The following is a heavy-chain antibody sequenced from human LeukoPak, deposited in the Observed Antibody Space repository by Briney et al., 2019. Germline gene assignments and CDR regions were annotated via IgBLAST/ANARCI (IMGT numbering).Heavy chain of an antibody. CDR2: INHSGST. J-gene: IGHJ4*02. Sequence: SETLSLTCAVYGGAFSGYYWSWIRQPPVKGLEWIGEINHSGSTNYNPSLKSRVTISVDTSKNQFSLKLSSVTAADTAVYYCARGTMTTVTYYFDYWGQGTLVTVSS. D-gene: IGHD4-17*01. V-gene: IGHV4-34*01. CDR1: GGAFSGYY. CDR3: ARGTMTTVTYYFDY.